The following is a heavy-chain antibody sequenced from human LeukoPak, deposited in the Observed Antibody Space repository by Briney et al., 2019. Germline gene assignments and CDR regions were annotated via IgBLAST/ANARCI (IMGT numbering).Heavy chain of an antibody. CDR3: AKARVGLRLEFDY. J-gene: IGHJ4*02. CDR2: ISGSGGST. Sequence: GGSLRLSCAASGFIFSSYSMSWVRQAPGKGLEWVSAISGSGGSTYYADSVKGRFTISRDNSKNTLYLQMNSLRAEDTAVYYCAKARVGLRLEFDYWGQGTLVTVSS. CDR1: GFIFSSYS. D-gene: IGHD4-17*01. V-gene: IGHV3-23*01.